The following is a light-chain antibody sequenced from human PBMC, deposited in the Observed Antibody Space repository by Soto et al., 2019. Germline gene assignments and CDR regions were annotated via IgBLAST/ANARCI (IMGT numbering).Light chain of an antibody. V-gene: IGKV3-20*01. Sequence: EIVLTQSPVTLSLSPGDRATLSCRASQSVSSTYLAWYQQKHGQAPRLLIYGASSRATGIPDRFSGSGSGTDFTLTISRLEPEDFAVYYCQQYGRSPWTFGQGTKVDIK. CDR1: QSVSSTY. CDR3: QQYGRSPWT. J-gene: IGKJ1*01. CDR2: GAS.